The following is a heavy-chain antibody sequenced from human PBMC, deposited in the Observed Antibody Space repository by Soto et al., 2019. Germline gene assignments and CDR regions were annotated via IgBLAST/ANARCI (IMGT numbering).Heavy chain of an antibody. J-gene: IGHJ4*02. CDR3: ARSLWFGELH. Sequence: QITLKESGPTLVKPTQTLTLTCSFSGFSLSTTGVGVGWIRQSPGKALEWLAIIYWDNDKRYSPSLKSRVTITKATSKNQVVLTVTNMDPVDTVTYYCARSLWFGELHWGQGALVTVSS. CDR1: GFSLSTTGVG. V-gene: IGHV2-5*02. CDR2: IYWDNDK. D-gene: IGHD3-10*01.